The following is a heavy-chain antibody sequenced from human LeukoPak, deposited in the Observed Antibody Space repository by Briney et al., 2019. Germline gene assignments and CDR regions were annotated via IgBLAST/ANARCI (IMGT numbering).Heavy chain of an antibody. D-gene: IGHD5-18*01. CDR1: GGSFSGYY. V-gene: IGHV4-34*01. CDR2: INHSGST. CDR3: ARKLDTAMVTDYYYGMDV. J-gene: IGHJ6*02. Sequence: PSETLSLTRVVYGGSFSGYYWSWIRQPPGKGLEWIGEINHSGSTNYNPSLKSRVTISVDTSKNQFSLKLSSVTAADTAVYYCARKLDTAMVTDYYYGMDVWGQGTTVTVSS.